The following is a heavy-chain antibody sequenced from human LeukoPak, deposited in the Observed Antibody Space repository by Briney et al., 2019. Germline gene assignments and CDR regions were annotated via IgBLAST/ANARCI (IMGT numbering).Heavy chain of an antibody. CDR2: IYYSGST. Sequence: PSQTLSLTCTVSGGSITSRDYSCTWIRQPPGKGLERIGYIYYSGSTYYHPSLESRVTKSVDTSKNQFSLKLSSVTAADTAVYYYAARQITMIVVVPTRDAFDIWGQGTMVTVSS. J-gene: IGHJ3*02. CDR1: GGSITSRDYS. CDR3: AARQITMIVVVPTRDAFDI. D-gene: IGHD3-22*01. V-gene: IGHV4-30-4*08.